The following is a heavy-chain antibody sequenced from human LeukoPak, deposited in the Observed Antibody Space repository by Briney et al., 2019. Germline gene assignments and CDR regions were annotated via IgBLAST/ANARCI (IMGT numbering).Heavy chain of an antibody. V-gene: IGHV4-39*07. D-gene: IGHD1-20*01. CDR1: GDSLSSTNYY. Sequence: SETLSLTYTVSGDSLSSTNYYWAWIRQTPGKGLEWIGSIYSSGSTYYNPSLKSRVTISVDTSKNQFSLKLSSVTAADTAVYYCAKEAEARRITGTLDYWGQGTLVTVSS. CDR2: IYSSGST. J-gene: IGHJ4*02. CDR3: AKEAEARRITGTLDY.